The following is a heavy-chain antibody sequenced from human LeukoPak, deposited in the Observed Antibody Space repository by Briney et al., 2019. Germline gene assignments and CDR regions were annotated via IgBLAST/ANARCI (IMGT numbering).Heavy chain of an antibody. CDR3: ARLVCGGDCYSDY. CDR1: GGYFSGYY. Sequence: SETLSLTCAVYGGYFSGYYWSWIRQPPGKGLEWIGEINHSGSTNYNPSLKSRVTISVDTSKNQFSLKLSSVTAADTAVYYCARLVCGGDCYSDYWGQGTLVTVSS. CDR2: INHSGST. J-gene: IGHJ4*02. D-gene: IGHD2-21*02. V-gene: IGHV4-34*01.